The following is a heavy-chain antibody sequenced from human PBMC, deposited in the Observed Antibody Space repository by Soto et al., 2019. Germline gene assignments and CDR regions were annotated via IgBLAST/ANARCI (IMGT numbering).Heavy chain of an antibody. CDR2: ISSSSSYK. V-gene: IGHV3-21*01. CDR3: AGGLYYYDSSGYYGN. D-gene: IGHD3-22*01. CDR1: GFTFSDYF. J-gene: IGHJ4*02. Sequence: PGGSLRLSCAASGFTFSDYFMSWVRQAPGKGLEWVSSISSSSSYKYYADSVKGRFTISRDNARNSLYLQMNSLRAEDTAVYYCAGGLYYYDSSGYYGNWGQGTLVTVSS.